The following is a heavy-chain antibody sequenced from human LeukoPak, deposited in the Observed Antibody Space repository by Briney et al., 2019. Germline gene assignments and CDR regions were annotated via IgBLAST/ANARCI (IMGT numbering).Heavy chain of an antibody. D-gene: IGHD5-18*01. Sequence: GGSLRLSCAAPGFTVSINYMSWVRQAPGKGLEWVSVIYSVGSTYYADSVKGRFTISRDNSKNTLYLQMNSLRAEDTAVYYCAGRTAAQDYYMDVWGKGTTVTISS. CDR3: AGRTAAQDYYMDV. CDR1: GFTVSINY. V-gene: IGHV3-53*01. J-gene: IGHJ6*03. CDR2: IYSVGST.